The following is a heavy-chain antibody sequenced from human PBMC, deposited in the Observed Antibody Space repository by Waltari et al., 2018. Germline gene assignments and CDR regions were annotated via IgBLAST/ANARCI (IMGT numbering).Heavy chain of an antibody. Sequence: EVQLVESGGGLVQPGGSLRLSCAASGFRFSNNWMSWVRQALGGGLVGVANMKEDVTQKYYVDSVRGRFTISRDNTKNTLYLQMNSLRVEDTAVYYCARDWNWGFDYWGQGTLVTVSS. CDR3: ARDWNWGFDY. D-gene: IGHD7-27*01. V-gene: IGHV3-7*01. J-gene: IGHJ4*02. CDR2: MKEDVTQK. CDR1: GFRFSNNW.